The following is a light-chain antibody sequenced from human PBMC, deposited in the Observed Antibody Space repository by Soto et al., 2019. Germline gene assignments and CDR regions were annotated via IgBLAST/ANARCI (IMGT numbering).Light chain of an antibody. CDR1: QSVSSY. Sequence: EIVLTPSPATLSLSPGERATLYCRASQSVSSYLAWYQQKPGQAPRLLIYDASNRATGIPARFSGSGSGTDFPLTISSLEPEDFAVYYCQQRSNWPPPTWTFGQGTKVDI. V-gene: IGKV3-11*01. J-gene: IGKJ1*01. CDR3: QQRSNWPPPTWT. CDR2: DAS.